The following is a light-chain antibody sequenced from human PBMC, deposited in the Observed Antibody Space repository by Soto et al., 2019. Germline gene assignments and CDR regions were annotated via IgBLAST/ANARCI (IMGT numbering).Light chain of an antibody. CDR1: QSVSSSY. Sequence: DIVLKKSPGTLSLSPEQRATLSCRASQSVSSSYLAWYQQKPGQAPRLLIYGASSRATGIPDRFSGSGSGTDFTLTISRLEPEDFAVYYCHQYGSSPLFSVGPGTKVDIK. CDR2: GAS. V-gene: IGKV3-20*01. J-gene: IGKJ3*01. CDR3: HQYGSSPLFS.